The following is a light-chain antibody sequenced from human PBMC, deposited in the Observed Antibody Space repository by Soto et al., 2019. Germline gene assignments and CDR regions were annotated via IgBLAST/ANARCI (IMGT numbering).Light chain of an antibody. CDR3: QQYNSYPLT. CDR1: QSVSSK. V-gene: IGKV3-15*01. CDR2: DTS. J-gene: IGKJ4*01. Sequence: EIVMAQSPGTLSVSPGERGTLSCRASQSVSSKLVWYQRKPGQAPRLLIYDTSARATGVPSRFSGSGSGTEFTLTISSLQPDDFATYYCQQYNSYPLTFGGGTKVDNK.